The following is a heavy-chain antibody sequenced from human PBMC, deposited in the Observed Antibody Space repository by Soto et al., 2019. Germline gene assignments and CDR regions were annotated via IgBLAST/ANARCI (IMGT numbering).Heavy chain of an antibody. J-gene: IGHJ4*02. CDR3: VRDRWLRENWGFDY. CDR2: IYYRGST. CDR1: GGSISSGVYY. D-gene: IGHD5-12*01. Sequence: QVQLQESGPGLVKPSQTLSLTCTVSGGSISSGVYYWSWIRQHPGKGLEWIGYIYYRGSTYYNPSLKSRVIISVDTSKTQFSLKLSSVTAADTAVYYCVRDRWLRENWGFDYWGQGTLVTVSS. V-gene: IGHV4-31*03.